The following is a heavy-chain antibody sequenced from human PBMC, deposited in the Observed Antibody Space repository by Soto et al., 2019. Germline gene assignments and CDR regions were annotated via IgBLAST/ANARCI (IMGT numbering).Heavy chain of an antibody. D-gene: IGHD6-19*01. V-gene: IGHV3-21*01. CDR3: ARDQWYSSGHGMDV. Sequence: GGSLRLSCAASGFTFSSYAMHWVRQAPGKGLEWVSFISSNSSYIYYADSVKGRFTISRDNAKNSLYLQMNSLRAEDTAVYYCARDQWYSSGHGMDVWGQGTTVTVSS. CDR2: ISSNSSYI. CDR1: GFTFSSYA. J-gene: IGHJ6*02.